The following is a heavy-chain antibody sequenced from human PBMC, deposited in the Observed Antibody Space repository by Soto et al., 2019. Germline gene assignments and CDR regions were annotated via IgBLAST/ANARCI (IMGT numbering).Heavy chain of an antibody. CDR3: ARDRVVPAATGPYYYGMDV. D-gene: IGHD2-2*01. CDR1: GFTFSSYG. V-gene: IGHV3-33*01. J-gene: IGHJ6*02. CDR2: IWYDGSNK. Sequence: PGGSLRLSCAASGFTFSSYGMHWVRQAPGKGLEWVAVIWYDGSNKYYADSVKGRFTISRDNSKNTLYLQMNSLRAEDMAVYYCARDRVVPAATGPYYYGMDVWGQGTTVTVSS.